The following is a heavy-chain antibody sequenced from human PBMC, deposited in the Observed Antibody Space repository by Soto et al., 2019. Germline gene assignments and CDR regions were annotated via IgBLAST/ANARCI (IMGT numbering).Heavy chain of an antibody. CDR1: GGSFSGYY. CDR3: ARGSSSWYFRDWFDP. CDR2: INHSGST. V-gene: IGHV4-34*01. D-gene: IGHD6-13*01. J-gene: IGHJ5*02. Sequence: QVQLQQWGAGLLKPSETLSLTCAVYGGSFSGYYWSWIRQPPGKGLEWIGEINHSGSTNYNPSLKSRVTISVDTSKNQFSLKLSSGTAADTAVYYCARGSSSWYFRDWFDPWGQGTLVTVSS.